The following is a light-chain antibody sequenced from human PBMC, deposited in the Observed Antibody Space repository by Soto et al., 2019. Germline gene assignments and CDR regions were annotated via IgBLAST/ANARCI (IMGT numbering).Light chain of an antibody. CDR3: GTWDSSLSANV. CDR2: DNN. Sequence: QSALTQPPSVSAAPGQKVTISCSGSSSNIGNNYVSWYQQLPGTAPKLLIYDNNKRPSGIPDRFSGSKSGTSATLGITGLQTGDEADYYCGTWDSSLSANVFGTATKVTVL. V-gene: IGLV1-51*01. CDR1: SSNIGNNY. J-gene: IGLJ1*01.